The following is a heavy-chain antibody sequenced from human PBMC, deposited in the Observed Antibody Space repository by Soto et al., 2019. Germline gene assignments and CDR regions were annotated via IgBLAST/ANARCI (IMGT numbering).Heavy chain of an antibody. Sequence: PSETLSLTGAFYVGSFSGYYWSWIRQPPGKGLEWIGEINHSGSTNYNPSLKSRVTISVDTSKNQFSLKLSSVTAADTAVYYCARGSWYYYYGMDVWGQGTTVTVSS. CDR2: INHSGST. J-gene: IGHJ6*02. V-gene: IGHV4-34*01. D-gene: IGHD6-13*01. CDR3: ARGSWYYYYGMDV. CDR1: VGSFSGYY.